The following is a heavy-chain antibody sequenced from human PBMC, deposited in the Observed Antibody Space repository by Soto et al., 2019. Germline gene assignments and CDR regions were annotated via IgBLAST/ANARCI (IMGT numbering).Heavy chain of an antibody. CDR1: GYTFTDYY. CDR2: INPNSGAT. J-gene: IGHJ6*02. V-gene: IGHV1-2*02. CDR3: SRGLVRAAFSFHGLDV. Sequence: ASVKVACKASGYTFTDYYIRWVRQAPGQGLEWMGWINPNSGATNYAQKFQGMVTMTRDTSISTAYIELSRLRSDDTAVYYCSRGLVRAAFSFHGLDVWGQGSTVTVSS. D-gene: IGHD2-2*01.